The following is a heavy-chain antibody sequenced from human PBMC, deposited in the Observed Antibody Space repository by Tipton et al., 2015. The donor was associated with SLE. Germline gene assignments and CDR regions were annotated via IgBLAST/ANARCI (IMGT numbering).Heavy chain of an antibody. Sequence: TLSLTCTVSGGSISNYYWSWIRQSPGKGLEWIGYIYYSGSTKYNPSLKSRVTMSVDTSKNQFSLNLSSLTAADTAVYYCARGGSSSWDGYFGLWGRGILVTVSS. CDR1: GGSISNYY. CDR3: ARGGSSSWDGYFGL. J-gene: IGHJ2*01. CDR2: IYYSGST. V-gene: IGHV4-59*01. D-gene: IGHD6-13*01.